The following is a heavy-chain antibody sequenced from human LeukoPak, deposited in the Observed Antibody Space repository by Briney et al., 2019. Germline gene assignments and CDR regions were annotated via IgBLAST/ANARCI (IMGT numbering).Heavy chain of an antibody. J-gene: IGHJ5*02. V-gene: IGHV3-23*01. CDR3: AKEEDIVVVTAPTGWFDP. CDR2: ISGSGGST. Sequence: GGSLRLSCAASGFTFSSYGMSWVRQAPGKGLEWVSAISGSGGSTYYADSVKGRFTISRDNSKNTLYLQMNSLRAEDTAVYYCAKEEDIVVVTAPTGWFDPWGQGTLVTVSS. CDR1: GFTFSSYG. D-gene: IGHD2-21*02.